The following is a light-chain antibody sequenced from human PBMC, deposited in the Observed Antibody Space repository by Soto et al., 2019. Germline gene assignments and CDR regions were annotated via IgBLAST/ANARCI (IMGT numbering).Light chain of an antibody. CDR1: SGDVGSYNL. CDR2: EGS. CDR3: CSYAGSSTFDVV. J-gene: IGLJ2*01. V-gene: IGLV2-23*03. Sequence: QSALTQPASVSGSPGQSISISCAGTSGDVGSYNLVSWYQQHPGKAPKLMIYEGSKRPSGVSNRFSGSKSGNTASLIISGLQAQNEADYYCCSYAGSSTFDVVFGGGTKVTVL.